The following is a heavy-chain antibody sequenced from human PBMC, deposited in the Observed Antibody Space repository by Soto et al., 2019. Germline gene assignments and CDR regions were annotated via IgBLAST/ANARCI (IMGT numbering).Heavy chain of an antibody. D-gene: IGHD6-13*01. Sequence: QVQLQESGPGLVKSSQTLSLTCTVSGGSISSGDYYWSWIRQPPGKGLEWIGYIYYSGSTYYNPSLKSRVTISVDTSKNQFSLKLSSVTAADTAVYYCASSKSGSSWDQRPNWFDPWGQGTLVTVSS. J-gene: IGHJ5*02. CDR1: GGSISSGDYY. V-gene: IGHV4-30-4*01. CDR3: ASSKSGSSWDQRPNWFDP. CDR2: IYYSGST.